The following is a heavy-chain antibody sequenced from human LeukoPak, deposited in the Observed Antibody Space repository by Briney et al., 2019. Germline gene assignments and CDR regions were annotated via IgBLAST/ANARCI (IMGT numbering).Heavy chain of an antibody. V-gene: IGHV4-30-2*01. Sequence: SETLSLTCTVSGGSIGSGGYYWSWIRQPPGKGLEWIGYIYHSGSTYYNPSLKSRVTISVDRSKNQFSLKLSSVTAADTAVYYCARVPGSSSGIFDYWGQGTLVTVSS. D-gene: IGHD6-6*01. CDR1: GGSIGSGGYY. J-gene: IGHJ4*02. CDR3: ARVPGSSSGIFDY. CDR2: IYHSGST.